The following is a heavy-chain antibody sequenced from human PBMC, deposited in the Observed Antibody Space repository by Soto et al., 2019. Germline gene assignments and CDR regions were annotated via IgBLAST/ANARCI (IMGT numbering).Heavy chain of an antibody. CDR2: IDTSGNT. CDR3: ARYSSNWFQTEGMDV. D-gene: IGHD6-13*01. J-gene: IGHJ6*02. CDR1: GGSITSYY. V-gene: IGHV4-4*07. Sequence: PSETLSLTCTVSGGSITSYYWTWIRQPPGKGLEWIGRIDTSGNTNYNPSLKSRVTMSVDTSKKQFSLKLTSVTAADTAVYYCARYSSNWFQTEGMDVWGQGTTVTVSS.